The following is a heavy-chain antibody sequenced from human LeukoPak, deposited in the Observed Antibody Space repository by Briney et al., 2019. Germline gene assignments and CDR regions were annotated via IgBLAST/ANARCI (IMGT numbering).Heavy chain of an antibody. CDR2: IKQDGSEK. CDR3: ARHGPSYYFDY. D-gene: IGHD3-16*01. V-gene: IGHV3-7*03. CDR1: GFTFSNYW. Sequence: GGSLRLSRAASGFTFSNYWMNWVRQAPGKGLEWVAKIKQDGSEKYYVDSVKGRFTISRDNAKNSLYLQMNSLRTEDTAVYYCARHGPSYYFDYWGQGTLVTVSS. J-gene: IGHJ4*02.